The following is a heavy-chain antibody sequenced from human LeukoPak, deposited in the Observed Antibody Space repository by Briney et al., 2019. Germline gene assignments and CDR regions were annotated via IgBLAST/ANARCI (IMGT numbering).Heavy chain of an antibody. D-gene: IGHD1-26*01. J-gene: IGHJ6*03. CDR2: IIPIFGTV. CDR1: GDTFSSYA. CDR3: ARSEWELPDYYYYYMDV. V-gene: IGHV1-69*13. Sequence: ASVKVSCKASGDTFSSYAISWVRQAPGQGLEWMGGIIPIFGTVNYAQKFQGRVTITADESTSTAYMELSSLRSEDTAVYYCARSEWELPDYYYYYMDVWGKGTTVTVSS.